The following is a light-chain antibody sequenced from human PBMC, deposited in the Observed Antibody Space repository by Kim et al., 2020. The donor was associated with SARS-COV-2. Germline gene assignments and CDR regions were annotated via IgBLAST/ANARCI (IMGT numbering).Light chain of an antibody. CDR1: QSVSDN. Sequence: RVMTQSPATLFVSPGERATLSCRASQSVSDNLAWYQQKFGQAPRLLIHTASTRANGIPARFSGSGSETEFTLTISSPQSEDSAVYYCQQYDNWPWTFGQGTTVEIK. CDR2: TAS. V-gene: IGKV3-15*01. CDR3: QQYDNWPWT. J-gene: IGKJ1*01.